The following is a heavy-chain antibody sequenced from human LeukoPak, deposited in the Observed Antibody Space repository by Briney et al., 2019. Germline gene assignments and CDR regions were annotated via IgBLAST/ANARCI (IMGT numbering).Heavy chain of an antibody. V-gene: IGHV1-69*19. D-gene: IGHD4-23*01. CDR1: GGTFSSYA. CDR3: ARDQRQAIRWGILLGYYGMDV. J-gene: IGHJ6*04. CDR2: IIPIFGTA. Sequence: ASVKVSCKASGGTFSSYAISWVRRAPGQGLEWMGGIIPIFGTANYAQKFQGRVTITADESTSTAYMELSSLRSEDTAVYYCARDQRQAIRWGILLGYYGMDVWGKGTTVTVSS.